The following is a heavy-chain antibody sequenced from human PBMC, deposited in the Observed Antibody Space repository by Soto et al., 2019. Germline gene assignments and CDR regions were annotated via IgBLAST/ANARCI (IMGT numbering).Heavy chain of an antibody. Sequence: GGSLRLSCAASGFTFSSYAMSWVRQAPGKGLEWVSAISGSGGSTYYADSVKGRFTISRDNSKNTLYLQMNSLRAEDTAVYYCAKSAPISSGYYYNYFDYWGQGTLVTVSS. D-gene: IGHD3-22*01. CDR1: GFTFSSYA. CDR2: ISGSGGST. V-gene: IGHV3-23*01. CDR3: AKSAPISSGYYYNYFDY. J-gene: IGHJ4*02.